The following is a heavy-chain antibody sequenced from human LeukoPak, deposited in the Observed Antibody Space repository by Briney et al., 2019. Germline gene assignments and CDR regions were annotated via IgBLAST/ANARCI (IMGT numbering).Heavy chain of an antibody. J-gene: IGHJ4*02. CDR1: GYTFTSYY. CDR2: INPSGGST. V-gene: IGHV1-46*01. D-gene: IGHD1-26*01. Sequence: GASVKVSCKASGYTFTSYYMHWVRQAPGQGLEWMGIINPSGGSTSYAQKFQGRVTMTRDTSTSTVYMELSSLRSEDTAVYYCARGGYLDSGSYLPFDYWGQGTLVTVSS. CDR3: ARGGYLDSGSYLPFDY.